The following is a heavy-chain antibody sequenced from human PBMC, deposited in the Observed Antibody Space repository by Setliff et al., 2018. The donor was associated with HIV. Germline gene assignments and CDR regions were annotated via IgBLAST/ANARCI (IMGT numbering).Heavy chain of an antibody. D-gene: IGHD3-3*01. CDR2: IYYSGST. CDR1: GGSISSYY. CDR3: AGFSYNFWVYRFDH. V-gene: IGHV4-59*04. J-gene: IGHJ4*02. Sequence: SETLSLTCTVSGGSISSYYWSWIRQPPGKGLEWIGYIYYSGSTYYNPSLKSRVTMSIDTSTQQFFLNVTSVTAADTAVYYCAGFSYNFWVYRFDHWGQGTLVTVSS.